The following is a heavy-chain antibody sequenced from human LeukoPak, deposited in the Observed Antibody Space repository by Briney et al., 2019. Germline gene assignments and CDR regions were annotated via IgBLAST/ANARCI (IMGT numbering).Heavy chain of an antibody. CDR2: IKQDGSEK. D-gene: IGHD3-22*01. Sequence: GGSLRLSCAASGFTFSSYWMSWVRQAPGKGLEWVANIKQDGSEKYYVDSVKGRFTISRDNAKNSLYLQMNSLRAEDTAVYYCARSLYGSSGYGGLWGQGTLVTVSS. V-gene: IGHV3-7*01. J-gene: IGHJ4*02. CDR1: GFTFSSYW. CDR3: ARSLYGSSGYGGL.